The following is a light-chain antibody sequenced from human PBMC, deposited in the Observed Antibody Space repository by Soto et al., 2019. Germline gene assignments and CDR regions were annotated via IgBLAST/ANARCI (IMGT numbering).Light chain of an antibody. V-gene: IGKV3-20*01. J-gene: IGKJ2*01. CDR1: QSVSTTY. CDR3: QHYGSSPPMYT. Sequence: EIVLTQSPGTLSLSPGERATLSCRASQSVSTTYLGWYQQKPGQAPRLHVYGTSRRATGIPDRFSGSGSGTDFTLTISSLEPEDFAVYYCQHYGSSPPMYTFGQGTKLEIK. CDR2: GTS.